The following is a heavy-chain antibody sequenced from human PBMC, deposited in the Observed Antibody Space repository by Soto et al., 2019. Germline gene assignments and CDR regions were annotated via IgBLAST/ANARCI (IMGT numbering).Heavy chain of an antibody. CDR1: GFTFSTYW. CDR2: INQDGSEK. CDR3: ERARGWTIVIIPAASDY. Sequence: EVQLVESGGGLVQPGGSLRLSCAASGFTFSTYWMSWVRQAPGKGLEWVANINQDGSEKYYVDSVKGRLTISRDNAKNSMYLQMTSLRADDTAVYYCERARGWTIVIIPAASDYWGQGTLVTVSS. V-gene: IGHV3-7*01. D-gene: IGHD2-2*01. J-gene: IGHJ4*02.